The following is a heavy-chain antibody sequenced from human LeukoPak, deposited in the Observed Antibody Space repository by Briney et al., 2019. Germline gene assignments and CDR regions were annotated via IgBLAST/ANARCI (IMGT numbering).Heavy chain of an antibody. Sequence: GGSLRLFCAASGFTFSSYAVSWVRQAPGKGLEWVSAISGSGGSTYYADSVKGRFTISRDNSKNTLYLQMNSLRAEDTAVYYCAKDQEVSSGWYRGYDYWGQGTLVSVSS. V-gene: IGHV3-23*01. J-gene: IGHJ4*02. CDR1: GFTFSSYA. CDR3: AKDQEVSSGWYRGYDY. CDR2: ISGSGGST. D-gene: IGHD6-19*01.